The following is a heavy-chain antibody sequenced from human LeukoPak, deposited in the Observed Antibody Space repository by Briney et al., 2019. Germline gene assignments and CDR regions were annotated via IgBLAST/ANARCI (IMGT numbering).Heavy chain of an antibody. CDR1: GFTFDDYA. J-gene: IGHJ4*02. Sequence: GGSLRLSCEASGFTFDDYAMHWVRQAPGKGLEWVSGISWNSGSIGYADSVKGRFTISRDNSKNTLYLQMNSLRAEDTAVYYCAREIVTMVRGVIRMGLIDYWGQGTLVTVSS. CDR2: ISWNSGSI. CDR3: AREIVTMVRGVIRMGLIDY. D-gene: IGHD3-10*01. V-gene: IGHV3-9*01.